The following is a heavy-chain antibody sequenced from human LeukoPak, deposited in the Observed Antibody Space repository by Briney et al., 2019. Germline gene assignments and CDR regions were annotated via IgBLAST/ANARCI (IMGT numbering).Heavy chain of an antibody. CDR3: ARDRNYRDDAFEI. Sequence: SETLSLTCTVSGGSISSGSYYWTWIRQPAGKGLEWIGRLYTSESTNYNPSLKSRVTISVDTSKNQFSLKLTSVTAADTAMYYCARDRNYRDDAFEIWGQGTMVTVSS. J-gene: IGHJ3*02. CDR2: LYTSEST. D-gene: IGHD3-10*01. V-gene: IGHV4-61*02. CDR1: GGSISSGSYY.